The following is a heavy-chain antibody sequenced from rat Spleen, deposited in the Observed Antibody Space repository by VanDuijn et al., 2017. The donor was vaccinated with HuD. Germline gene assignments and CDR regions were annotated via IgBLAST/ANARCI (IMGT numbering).Heavy chain of an antibody. CDR2: ISYDGSRT. J-gene: IGHJ2*01. CDR1: GFTFSDYN. V-gene: IGHV5-7*01. D-gene: IGHD1-11*01. Sequence: EVQLVESGGGLVQPGRSLKLSCAASGFTFSDYNMAWVRQAPKKGLEWVATISYDGSRTYYRDPVKGRFTISRDNAKNTLYLQMDSLRSEDTATYYCARHTPFNYGTVGDYWGQGVMVTVSS. CDR3: ARHTPFNYGTVGDY.